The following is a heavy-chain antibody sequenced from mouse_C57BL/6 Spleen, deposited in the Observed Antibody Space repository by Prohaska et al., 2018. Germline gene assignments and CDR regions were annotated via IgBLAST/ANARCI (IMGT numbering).Heavy chain of an antibody. Sequence: GSYTYYPDSVKGRFTISRDNAKNTLYLQMSSLKSEDTAMYYCARHRTGYYFDYWGQGTTLTVSS. CDR2: GSYT. J-gene: IGHJ2*01. D-gene: IGHD4-1*01. CDR3: ARHRTGYYFDY. V-gene: IGHV5-6*01.